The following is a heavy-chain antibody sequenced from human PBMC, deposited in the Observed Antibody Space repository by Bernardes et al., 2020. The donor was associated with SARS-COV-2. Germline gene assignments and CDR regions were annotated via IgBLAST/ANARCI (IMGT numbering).Heavy chain of an antibody. CDR2: INPNSGGT. J-gene: IGHJ4*02. CDR1: GYTFPGYY. Sequence: ASVQVSCKASGYTFPGYYMHWVRQAPGQGREWMGWINPNSGGTNYAQKFQGRVTMTRDTSISTAYMELSRLRSDDTAVYYCAREPPKASTVDWGQGTLVTVSS. CDR3: AREPPKASTVD. V-gene: IGHV1-2*02. D-gene: IGHD4-17*01.